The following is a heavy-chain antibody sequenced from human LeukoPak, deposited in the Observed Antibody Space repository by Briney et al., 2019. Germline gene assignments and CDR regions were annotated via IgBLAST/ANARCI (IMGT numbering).Heavy chain of an antibody. J-gene: IGHJ4*02. CDR3: ARGYYYDSSGYSL. CDR1: GGTFSSYA. CDR2: IIPIFGTA. V-gene: IGHV1-69*05. D-gene: IGHD3-22*01. Sequence: SVKVSCKXSGGTFSSYAISWVRQAPGQGLEGMGGIIPIFGTANYAQKFQGRVTITTDESTSTAYMELSSLRSEDTAVYYCARGYYYDSSGYSLWGQGTLVTVSS.